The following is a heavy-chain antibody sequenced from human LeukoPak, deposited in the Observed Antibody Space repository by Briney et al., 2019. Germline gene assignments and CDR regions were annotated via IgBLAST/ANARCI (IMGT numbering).Heavy chain of an antibody. V-gene: IGHV1-18*01. D-gene: IGHD5-18*01. CDR2: ISAYNGNT. CDR3: ARRNGRLLDTAMVYFYYYGMDV. J-gene: IGHJ6*02. CDR1: GYTFTSYG. Sequence: ASVKVSCKASGYTFTSYGISWVRQAPGQGLEWMGWISAYNGNTNYAQKLQGRVTMTTDTSTSTAYMELRSLRSDDTAVYYCARRNGRLLDTAMVYFYYYGMDVWGQGTTVTVSS.